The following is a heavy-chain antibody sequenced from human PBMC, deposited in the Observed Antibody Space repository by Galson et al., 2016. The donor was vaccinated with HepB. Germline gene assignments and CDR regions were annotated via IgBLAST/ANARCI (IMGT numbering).Heavy chain of an antibody. CDR3: ARDQNYYDTNEYDY. J-gene: IGHJ4*02. CDR2: ISYDGSNK. V-gene: IGHV3-30-3*01. D-gene: IGHD3-22*01. Sequence: SLRLSCAASGFTLSHYAMDWVRLAPGKGLEWVAFISYDGSNKYYADSVKGRFTVSRENSKNTLYLQVNSLRAEDTAVYYCARDQNYYDTNEYDYWGQGTLVTVSS. CDR1: GFTLSHYA.